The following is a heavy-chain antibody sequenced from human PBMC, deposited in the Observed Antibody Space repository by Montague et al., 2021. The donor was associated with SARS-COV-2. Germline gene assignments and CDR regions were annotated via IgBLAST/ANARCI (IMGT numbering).Heavy chain of an antibody. V-gene: IGHV4-59*01. J-gene: IGHJ5*02. CDR1: GGSISGYY. D-gene: IGHD2-15*01. CDR2: IYHSGNT. Sequence: SETLSLTCSVSGGSISGYYWSWIRQPPGKGLEWIGYIYHSGNTNYNPSVKSRVTISVDTSKNQFSLKLNSVTAADTAVYYCARGGGYCSGGSCYYWFDPWGQGTLVTVSS. CDR3: ARGGGYCSGGSCYYWFDP.